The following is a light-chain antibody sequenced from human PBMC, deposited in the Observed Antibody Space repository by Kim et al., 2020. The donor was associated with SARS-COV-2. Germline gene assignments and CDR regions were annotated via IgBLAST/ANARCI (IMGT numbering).Light chain of an antibody. CDR2: DAS. V-gene: IGKV1-33*01. CDR1: QDIRNY. CDR3: QHYDNLPPLT. J-gene: IGKJ4*01. Sequence: AVGDRVTITSQPSQDIRNYLNWYQHKPGKAPRLLIYDASTSHAGVPSRFSGSGSGTDFTFTIDGLQPEDIATYYCQHYDNLPPLTFGGGTKVDIK.